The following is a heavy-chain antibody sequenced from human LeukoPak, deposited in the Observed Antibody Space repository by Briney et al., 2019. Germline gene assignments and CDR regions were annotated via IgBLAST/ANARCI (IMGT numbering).Heavy chain of an antibody. CDR3: ARGPGYCSGGSCYEGGY. J-gene: IGHJ4*02. V-gene: IGHV4-34*01. D-gene: IGHD2-15*01. CDR1: GGSFSSYY. Sequence: PSETLSLTCAVSGGSFSSYYWSWIRQPPGKGLEWIGEINHSGSTNYNPSLKSRVTISVDTSKNQFSLKLSSVTAADTAVYYCARGPGYCSGGSCYEGGYWGQGTLVTVSS. CDR2: INHSGST.